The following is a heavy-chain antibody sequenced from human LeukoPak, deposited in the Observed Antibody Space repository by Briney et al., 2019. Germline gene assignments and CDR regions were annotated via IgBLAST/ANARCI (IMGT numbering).Heavy chain of an antibody. CDR1: GGSISSYY. Sequence: PSETLSLTCTVSGGSISSYYWSWIRQPPGKGLEWIGYIYYSGSTNYNPSLKSRVTISVDTSKNQFSLKPGTVTAADPGLDYCSRKQYWRGGRSCWFDPWGQGTLVPVSS. D-gene: IGHD2-15*01. J-gene: IGHJ5*02. V-gene: IGHV4-59*08. CDR2: IYYSGST. CDR3: SRKQYWRGGRSCWFDP.